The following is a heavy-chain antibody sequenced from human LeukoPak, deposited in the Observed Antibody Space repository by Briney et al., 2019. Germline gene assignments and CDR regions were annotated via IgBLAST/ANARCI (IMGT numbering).Heavy chain of an antibody. V-gene: IGHV1-2*02. Sequence: ASVTVSFKSSGYTFSGHYMHGVRQAPGQELDWMGWIAPNSGGTNYAQKFQGRVTMTGDTSISTAYMELSRLRSDDTGVYFCAREYSSSSWVFDFWGQGTLVTVSS. D-gene: IGHD6-6*01. CDR2: IAPNSGGT. CDR3: AREYSSSSWVFDF. CDR1: GYTFSGHY. J-gene: IGHJ4*02.